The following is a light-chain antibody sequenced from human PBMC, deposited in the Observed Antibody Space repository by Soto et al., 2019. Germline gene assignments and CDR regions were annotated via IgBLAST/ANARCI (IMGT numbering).Light chain of an antibody. CDR2: AAS. Sequence: DIHMTQSPSSVSASVGDRFTITCGASQSSSSYVNWYQQKQGKAPKLLIYAASSLQSGVPSRFSGSGYGTDLTSTSSSMQNEDVGIYECQQCHANTLTFGQGTKVDIK. V-gene: IGKV1-39*01. CDR3: QQCHANTLT. CDR1: QSSSSY. J-gene: IGKJ1*01.